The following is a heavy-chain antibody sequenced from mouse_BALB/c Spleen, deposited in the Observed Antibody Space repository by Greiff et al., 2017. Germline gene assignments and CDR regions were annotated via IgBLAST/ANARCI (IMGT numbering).Heavy chain of an antibody. V-gene: IGHV1-18*01. CDR1: GYTFTDYN. CDR3: ARWGIYYGYDGFAY. J-gene: IGHJ3*01. CDR2: INPNNGGT. Sequence: EVKLMESGPELVKPGASVKIPCKASGYTFTDYNMDWVKQSHGKSLEWIGDINPNNGGTIYNQKFKGKATLTVDKSSSTAYMELRSLTSEDTAVYYCARWGIYYGYDGFAYWGQGTLVTVSA. D-gene: IGHD2-2*01.